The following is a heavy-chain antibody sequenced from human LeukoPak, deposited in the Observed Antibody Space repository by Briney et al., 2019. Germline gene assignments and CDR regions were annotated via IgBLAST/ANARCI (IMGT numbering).Heavy chain of an antibody. V-gene: IGHV3-74*01. Sequence: GGSLRLSCAASGFTFSSYWMHWVRQVPGKGLVWVSRIDNDGSSTSYADPVKGRFTISRDNAKNTLYLQMNSLRAEDTAVYYCVRVRRDGSPGAFDIWGQGTMVTVSS. J-gene: IGHJ3*02. CDR1: GFTFSSYW. CDR3: VRVRRDGSPGAFDI. CDR2: IDNDGSST. D-gene: IGHD5-24*01.